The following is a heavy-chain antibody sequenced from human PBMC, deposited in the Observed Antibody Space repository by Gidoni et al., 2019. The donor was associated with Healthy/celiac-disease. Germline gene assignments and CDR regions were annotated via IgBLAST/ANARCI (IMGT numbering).Heavy chain of an antibody. V-gene: IGHV3-21*01. CDR3: ARDSGVDTANPPDYYYGMDV. CDR2: ISSSSSYI. Sequence: EVQLVESGGGLVKPGGSLRLSCAASGFTFSSYSMTWVRQAPGKGLEWVSSISSSSSYIYYADSVKGRFTISRDNAKNSLYLQMNSLRAEDTAVYYCARDSGVDTANPPDYYYGMDVWGQGTTVTVSS. J-gene: IGHJ6*02. D-gene: IGHD5-18*01. CDR1: GFTFSSYS.